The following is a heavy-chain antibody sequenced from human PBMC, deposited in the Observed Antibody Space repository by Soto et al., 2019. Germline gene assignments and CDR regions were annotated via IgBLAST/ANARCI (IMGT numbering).Heavy chain of an antibody. D-gene: IGHD3-16*01. CDR3: ARDSNDLRGYYYYGMDV. J-gene: IGHJ6*02. Sequence: GGSLRLSCAASAFTFSSYAMNWVRQAPGKGLEWVSYISSSSSTIYYADSVKGRFTISRDNAKNSLYLQMNSLRAEDTAVYYCARDSNDLRGYYYYGMDVWGQGTTVTVSS. CDR1: AFTFSSYA. CDR2: ISSSSSTI. V-gene: IGHV3-48*01.